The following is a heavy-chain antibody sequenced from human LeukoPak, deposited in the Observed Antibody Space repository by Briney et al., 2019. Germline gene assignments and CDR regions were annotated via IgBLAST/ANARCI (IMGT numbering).Heavy chain of an antibody. CDR1: GFTFDDYA. CDR3: AKGANTFGGVIADLDY. J-gene: IGHJ4*02. CDR2: ISWNSGSI. V-gene: IGHV3-9*01. D-gene: IGHD3-16*02. Sequence: GGSLRLSCAASGFTFDDYAMHWVRQAPGKGLEWVSGISWNSGSIGYADSVKGRFTISRDNAKNSLYLQMNSLRAEDTALYYCAKGANTFGGVIADLDYWGQGTLVTVSS.